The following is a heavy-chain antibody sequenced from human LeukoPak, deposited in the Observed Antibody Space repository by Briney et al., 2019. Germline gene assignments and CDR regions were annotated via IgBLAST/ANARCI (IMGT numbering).Heavy chain of an antibody. Sequence: PGGSLRLSCAASGFTFSIYAMNWVRQAPGKGQEWVSGISSSGGWTYYADSVKGRFTISRDNSKNTLYLQIKSLRAEDTAVYYCAKGFDSSGYSAGFDYWGQGTLVTVSS. CDR3: AKGFDSSGYSAGFDY. CDR2: ISSSGGWT. J-gene: IGHJ4*02. D-gene: IGHD3-22*01. V-gene: IGHV3-23*01. CDR1: GFTFSIYA.